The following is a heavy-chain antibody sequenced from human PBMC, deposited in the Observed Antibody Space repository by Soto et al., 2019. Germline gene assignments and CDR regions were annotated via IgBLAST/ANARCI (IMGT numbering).Heavy chain of an antibody. CDR1: VFTFSSYG. J-gene: IGHJ6*02. CDR2: ISYDGSNK. CDR3: AKDRGIAAAGTNYYYYGMDV. D-gene: IGHD6-13*01. Sequence: WWSLRLSCSASVFTFSSYGMHWFRQAPGKGLEWVAVISYDGSNKYYADSVKGRFTISRDNSKNTLYLQMNSLRAEDTAVYYCAKDRGIAAAGTNYYYYGMDVWGQGTTVTVSS. V-gene: IGHV3-30*18.